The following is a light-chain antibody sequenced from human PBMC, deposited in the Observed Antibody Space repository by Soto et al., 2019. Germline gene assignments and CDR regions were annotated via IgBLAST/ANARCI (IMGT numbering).Light chain of an antibody. CDR3: CSFAGINNLV. CDR1: SSDVGGYNS. CDR2: DVS. Sequence: QSVLXQPPSASGSPGQSVTISCTGTSSDVGGYNSVSWYQQYPGKAPKLMIYDVSKRPSGVPDRFSGSKSDNTASLTVSGLQAEDEADYYCCSFAGINNLVFGTGTKVTVL. J-gene: IGLJ1*01. V-gene: IGLV2-8*01.